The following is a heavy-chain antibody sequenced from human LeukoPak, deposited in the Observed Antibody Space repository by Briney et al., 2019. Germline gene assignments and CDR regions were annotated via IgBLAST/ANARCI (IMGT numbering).Heavy chain of an antibody. J-gene: IGHJ3*02. CDR2: IYYRVTS. CDR3: AREAYNWNVDAFDI. CDR1: GDSISTYY. D-gene: IGHD1-20*01. V-gene: IGHV4-59*12. Sequence: PSETLSLTCTVSGDSISTYYWSWIRQPPGKGLEWIGYIYYRVTSDYNPSLKSRVTMSVDMSTRQISLRLSSVTAADTAVYYCAREAYNWNVDAFDIWGQGTMVTVSS.